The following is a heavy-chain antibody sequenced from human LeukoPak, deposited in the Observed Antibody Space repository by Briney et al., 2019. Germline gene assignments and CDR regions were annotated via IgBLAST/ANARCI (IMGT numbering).Heavy chain of an antibody. V-gene: IGHV3-11*01. CDR2: ISDRRGSTI. J-gene: IGHJ4*02. Sequence: PGGSLRLSCAASGFTFSDHYMSWVRQAPGKGLEWVSYISDRRGSTIHYADSVKGRFTISRDNAKNSLYLHMNSLRAEDTAVYYCARDRTSRWFGPLDYWGQGTPVTVYS. CDR3: ARDRTSRWFGPLDY. D-gene: IGHD6-13*01. CDR1: GFTFSDHY.